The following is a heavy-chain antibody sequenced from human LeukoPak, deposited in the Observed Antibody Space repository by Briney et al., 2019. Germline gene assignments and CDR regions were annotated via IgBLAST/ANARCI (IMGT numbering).Heavy chain of an antibody. CDR1: GGSISSLY. Sequence: SETLSLTCSVSGGSISSLYWSCIRQPPGKGLEWIGYIYYTGSTNYNPSLKSRVTMFVDMSKNQFSLRLSSVTAADTAVYYCARHRAYSSSSPFDYWGQGPLVTVSS. CDR2: IYYTGST. V-gene: IGHV4-59*08. J-gene: IGHJ4*02. CDR3: ARHRAYSSSSPFDY. D-gene: IGHD6-6*01.